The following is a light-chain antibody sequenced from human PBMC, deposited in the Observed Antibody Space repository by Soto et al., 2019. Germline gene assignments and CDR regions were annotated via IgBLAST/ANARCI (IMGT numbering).Light chain of an antibody. Sequence: DIQMTQSPSSLSASVGDRVTITCRASQTISMYLNWYQHKPGKAPILLISAASILESGVPSRFSGSRSGTEFTLTIISLQPEDCATYYCQQSFSTPPFTFGGGTKVEIK. V-gene: IGKV1-39*01. CDR1: QTISMY. CDR2: AAS. J-gene: IGKJ4*01. CDR3: QQSFSTPPFT.